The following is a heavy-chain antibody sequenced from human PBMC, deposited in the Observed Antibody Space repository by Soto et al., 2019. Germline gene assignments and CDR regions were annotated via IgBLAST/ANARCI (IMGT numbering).Heavy chain of an antibody. D-gene: IGHD6-6*01. CDR2: IYYSGST. CDR1: GGSISSGGYY. V-gene: IGHV4-31*03. CDR3: ARESIAAQYWFDP. J-gene: IGHJ5*02. Sequence: QVQLQESGPGLVKPSQTLSLTCTVSGGSISSGGYYWSWIRQQPGKGLEWIGYIYYSGSTYYNPSLKSRVTISVDTSKDQFSLKLSSVTAADTAVYYCARESIAAQYWFDPWGQGTLVTVSS.